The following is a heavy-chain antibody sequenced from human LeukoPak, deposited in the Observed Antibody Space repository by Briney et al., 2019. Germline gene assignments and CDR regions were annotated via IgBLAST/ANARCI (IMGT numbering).Heavy chain of an antibody. CDR2: IKSKTDGETT. Sequence: GGSLRLSCVDSGFTFTNAWMSWVRQAPGKGLEWIGRIKSKTDGETTNYAEPVRGRFAISRDDSKSAVYLQMNSPKIEDTAVYYCTTDLGTYYHGSQRLIPIDYWGQGTLVTVSS. V-gene: IGHV3-15*01. CDR3: TTDLGTYYHGSQRLIPIDY. CDR1: GFTFTNAW. J-gene: IGHJ4*02. D-gene: IGHD3-10*01.